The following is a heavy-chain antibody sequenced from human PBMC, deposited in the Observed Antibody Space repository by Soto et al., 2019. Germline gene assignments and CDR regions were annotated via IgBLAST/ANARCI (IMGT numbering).Heavy chain of an antibody. J-gene: IGHJ4*02. CDR2: IYYSGST. CDR3: ARGEWELRPFSAFDY. D-gene: IGHD1-26*01. CDR1: GGSISSGGYY. Sequence: PSETLSLTCTVSGGSISSGGYYWSWIRQHPGKGLEWIGYIYYSGSTYYNPSLKSRVTISVDTSKNQFSLKLSSVTAADTAVYYCARGEWELRPFSAFDYWGQGTLVTVSS. V-gene: IGHV4-31*02.